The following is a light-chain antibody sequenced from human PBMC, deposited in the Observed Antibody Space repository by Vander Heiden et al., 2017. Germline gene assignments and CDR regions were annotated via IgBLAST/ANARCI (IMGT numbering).Light chain of an antibody. Sequence: YELTQPPPVSVPPGQTASITCSGDKLGDKYACWYQQKPGQSPVLVIYQDSKRPSGIPERFSGSNSGNTATPTISGTQAMDEADYYCQAWDSSTGVFGGGTKLTVL. CDR1: KLGDKY. J-gene: IGLJ2*01. V-gene: IGLV3-1*01. CDR2: QDS. CDR3: QAWDSSTGV.